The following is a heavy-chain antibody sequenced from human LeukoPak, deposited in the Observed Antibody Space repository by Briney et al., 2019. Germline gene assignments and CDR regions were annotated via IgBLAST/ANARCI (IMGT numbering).Heavy chain of an antibody. Sequence: GGSMRLACAAYGFTFSSYGMHWVRQAPGKGLEWVAVISYDGSNKYYADSVKGRFTISRDNSKNTLYLQMNSLRAEDTAVYYCANAYDSSGYYHYWGQGTLVTVSS. CDR1: GFTFSSYG. D-gene: IGHD3-22*01. J-gene: IGHJ4*02. V-gene: IGHV3-30*18. CDR2: ISYDGSNK. CDR3: ANAYDSSGYYHY.